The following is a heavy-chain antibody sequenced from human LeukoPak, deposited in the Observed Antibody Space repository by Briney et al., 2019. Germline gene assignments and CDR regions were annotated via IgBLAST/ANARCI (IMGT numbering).Heavy chain of an antibody. D-gene: IGHD5-12*01. V-gene: IGHV3-30*18. J-gene: IGHJ4*02. CDR3: ANPQSLGYVYVDL. CDR2: ISYDGSGK. Sequence: GGSLRLSCAASGFTFRSYGMHWVRQAPGKGLVWVAVISYDGSGKYYADSVKGRFTISRDNSKNTLYLQMHSLRGEDTAVYYCANPQSLGYVYVDLGGRETLVSVS. CDR1: GFTFRSYG.